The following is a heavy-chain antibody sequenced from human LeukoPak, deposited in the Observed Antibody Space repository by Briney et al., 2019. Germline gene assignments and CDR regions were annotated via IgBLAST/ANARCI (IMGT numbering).Heavy chain of an antibody. CDR1: GGSISSYY. CDR2: IYTSGST. J-gene: IGHJ5*02. Sequence: SETLSLTCTVSGGSISSYYWSWIRQPAGKGLEWIGRIYTSGSTNHNPSLKSRVTMSVDTSKNQFSLKLSSVTAADTAVYYCARDRRYSGYDKILNWFDPWGQGTLVTVSS. V-gene: IGHV4-4*07. D-gene: IGHD5-12*01. CDR3: ARDRRYSGYDKILNWFDP.